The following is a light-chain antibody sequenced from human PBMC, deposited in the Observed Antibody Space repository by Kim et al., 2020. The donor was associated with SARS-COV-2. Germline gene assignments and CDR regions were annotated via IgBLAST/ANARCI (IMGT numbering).Light chain of an antibody. CDR2: DAT. CDR1: QTINNK. J-gene: IGKJ1*01. CDR3: QQYNNWPRT. Sequence: VSPGERATLSCRASQTINNKLVWYQQKPGQAPRLLIYDATTRATGIPARFSGSGSGTEFTLTINNLQSEDFAVYYCQQYNNWPRTFGQGTKVDIK. V-gene: IGKV3-15*01.